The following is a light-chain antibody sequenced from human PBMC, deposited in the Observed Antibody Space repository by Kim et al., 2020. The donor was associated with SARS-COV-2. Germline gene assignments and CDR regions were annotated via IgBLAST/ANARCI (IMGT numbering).Light chain of an antibody. V-gene: IGLV3-9*01. CDR3: QVWDNSVI. CDR1: NSGNKC. Sequence: SVALGQTACISCGGDNSGNKCVQEYPQKAGQAAMVVIYRDNNRPSGIPERFSGSNSGNTATLTISVAQDGDEAEYYCQVWDNSVIFGGGTQLTVL. CDR2: RDN. J-gene: IGLJ2*01.